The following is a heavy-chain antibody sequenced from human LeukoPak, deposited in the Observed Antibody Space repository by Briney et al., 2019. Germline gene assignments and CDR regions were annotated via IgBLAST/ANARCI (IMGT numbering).Heavy chain of an antibody. D-gene: IGHD3-22*01. CDR1: GGTFSSYA. V-gene: IGHV1-69*01. J-gene: IGHJ6*02. CDR2: IIPIFGTA. Sequence: ASVKVSRKASGGTFSSYAISWVRQAPGQGLEWMGGIIPIFGTANYAQKFQGRVTITADESTSTAYMELSSLRSEDTAVYYCARRYYDSSGYPWNGMDVWGQGTTVTVSS. CDR3: ARRYYDSSGYPWNGMDV.